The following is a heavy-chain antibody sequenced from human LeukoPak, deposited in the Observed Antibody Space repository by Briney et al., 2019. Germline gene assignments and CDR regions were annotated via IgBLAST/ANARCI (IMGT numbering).Heavy chain of an antibody. Sequence: SQTLSLTCAISGDSVSSNSAAWNWIRQSPSRGLEWLGRTYYRSKWYNDYAVSVKSRITINPDTSKNQFSLQLNSVTPEDTAVYYCARDLYLSVYSGSYSTARTGAFDIWGQGTMVTVSS. CDR2: TYYRSKWYN. D-gene: IGHD1-26*01. V-gene: IGHV6-1*01. CDR3: ARDLYLSVYSGSYSTARTGAFDI. CDR1: GDSVSSNSAA. J-gene: IGHJ3*02.